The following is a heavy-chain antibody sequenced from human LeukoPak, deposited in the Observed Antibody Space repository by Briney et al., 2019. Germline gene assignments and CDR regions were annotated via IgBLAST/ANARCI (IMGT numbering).Heavy chain of an antibody. CDR1: GFTFSSYW. D-gene: IGHD3-10*01. Sequence: AGGSLRLSCTASGFTFSSYWMHWVRQVPGKGLVWVSRIKGDGSSTTYADSVKGRFTISRDNARNSLYLEMNSLRADDTAVYYCARPSYSSGSFFDYWGQGTLVTVSS. CDR2: IKGDGSST. V-gene: IGHV3-74*01. J-gene: IGHJ4*02. CDR3: ARPSYSSGSFFDY.